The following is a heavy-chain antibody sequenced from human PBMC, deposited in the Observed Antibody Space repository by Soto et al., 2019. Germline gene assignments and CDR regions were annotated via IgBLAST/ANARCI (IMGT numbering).Heavy chain of an antibody. D-gene: IGHD6-13*01. CDR2: IYYSGST. Sequence: SETPSPPRTVPGGSLRSGGFYRGLVPPHPRKGLEWIGYIYYSGSTYYNPSLKSRVTISVDKSKNQFSLKLSSVTAADTAVYYCARDSMAAAGRAANYFDYWGQGTLVTVSS. V-gene: IGHV4-31*03. CDR3: ARDSMAAAGRAANYFDY. CDR1: GGSLRSGGFY. J-gene: IGHJ4*02.